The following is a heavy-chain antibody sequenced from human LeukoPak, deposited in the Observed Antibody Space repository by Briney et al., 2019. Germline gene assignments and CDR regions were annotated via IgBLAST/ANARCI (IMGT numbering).Heavy chain of an antibody. CDR1: GFNFGSYS. CDR3: ARKSASGNYPLDY. Sequence: AGGSLRLSCAASGFNFGSYSMTWVRQAPGKGREWVSVMSADSATTFYADSVKGRFTISRDNAKNTVFLQMSSLRAEDTALYYCARKSASGNYPLDYWGQGTLVTVSS. CDR2: MSADSATT. V-gene: IGHV3-23*01. J-gene: IGHJ4*02. D-gene: IGHD5-24*01.